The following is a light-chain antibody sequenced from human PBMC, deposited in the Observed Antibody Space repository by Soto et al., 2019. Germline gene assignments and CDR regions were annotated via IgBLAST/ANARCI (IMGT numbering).Light chain of an antibody. CDR1: QSVSTY. CDR3: QHYNSYSEA. J-gene: IGKJ1*01. Sequence: EVVLTQSPATMSLYPGEGATLSCRASQSVSTYLGWYQQKPGQAPRLLIFEASKRATGIPDRISGSGSGTDFTLTISSLEPEDFAVYYCQHYNSYSEAFGQGTKVELK. V-gene: IGKV3-11*01. CDR2: EAS.